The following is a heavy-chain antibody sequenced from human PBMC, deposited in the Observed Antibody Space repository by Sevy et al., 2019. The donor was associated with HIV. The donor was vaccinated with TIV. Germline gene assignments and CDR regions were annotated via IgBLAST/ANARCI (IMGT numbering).Heavy chain of an antibody. J-gene: IGHJ3*02. D-gene: IGHD3-22*01. Sequence: GGSLRLSCKPSGFTFTSYAMSWVRQAPGKGLEWVSTIYGSGGATYYADSLKGRLTISRDNSKNTLYLQMNSLRIEDTALYYCAGGRYDSSGSFDAFDIWGQGTMVTVSS. CDR2: IYGSGGAT. V-gene: IGHV3-23*01. CDR3: AGGRYDSSGSFDAFDI. CDR1: GFTFTSYA.